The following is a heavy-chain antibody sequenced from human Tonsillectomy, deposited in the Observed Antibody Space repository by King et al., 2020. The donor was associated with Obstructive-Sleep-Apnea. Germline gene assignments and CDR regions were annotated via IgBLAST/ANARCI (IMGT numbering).Heavy chain of an antibody. CDR2: IYYSGST. Sequence: VQLQESGPGLVKPSETLSLTCTVSGGSISSYYWSWIRQPPGKGLEWIWYIYYSGSTNYNPSLKSRVTISVETSKNQFPLKLSPVTAADTAVYYCARAGLGIVVVPAATDDNWFDPWGQGTLVTVSS. V-gene: IGHV4-59*01. D-gene: IGHD2-2*03. CDR3: ARAGLGIVVVPAATDDNWFDP. J-gene: IGHJ5*02. CDR1: GGSISSYY.